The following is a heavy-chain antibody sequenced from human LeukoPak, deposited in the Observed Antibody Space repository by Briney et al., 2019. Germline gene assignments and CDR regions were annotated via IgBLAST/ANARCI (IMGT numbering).Heavy chain of an antibody. CDR1: GFTFSDYY. Sequence: PGGSLRLSCAASGFTFSDYYMSWIRQAPGKGPEWVSYISGSGSPIFYADSVKGRFIISRDNAKNSLHLQMNSLGAEDTAVYYCARGGYNFDYWGQGTLVPVSS. CDR2: ISGSGSPI. J-gene: IGHJ4*02. CDR3: ARGGYNFDY. D-gene: IGHD5-18*01. V-gene: IGHV3-11*01.